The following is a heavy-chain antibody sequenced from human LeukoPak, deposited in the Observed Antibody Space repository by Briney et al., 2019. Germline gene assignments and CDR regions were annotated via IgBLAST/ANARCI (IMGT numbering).Heavy chain of an antibody. J-gene: IGHJ4*02. Sequence: SETLSLTCTVSGGSISSSSYYWGWIRQPPGKGLEWIGSIYYSGSTYYNLSLKSRVTISVDTSKNQFSLKLSSVTAADTAVYYCARRATMVRGVNVLDYWGQGTLVTVSS. CDR1: GGSISSSSYY. D-gene: IGHD3-10*01. CDR3: ARRATMVRGVNVLDY. CDR2: IYYSGST. V-gene: IGHV4-39*07.